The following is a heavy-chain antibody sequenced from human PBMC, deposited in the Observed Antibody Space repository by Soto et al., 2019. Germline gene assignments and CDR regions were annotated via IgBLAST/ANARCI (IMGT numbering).Heavy chain of an antibody. CDR3: TREGDYGDYIGWYFDL. CDR1: GFTSGDYG. CDR2: LNWNGART. V-gene: IGHV3-20*04. Sequence: EVQLVESGGSVVRPGGSLRLSCVVSGFTSGDYGMSWVRQGPGKGLEWVAGLNWNGARTTYADSVKGRFTVSRDNAKNSLYLQMNSLRAEDTAFYYCTREGDYGDYIGWYFDLWGRGNLVTVSS. J-gene: IGHJ2*01. D-gene: IGHD4-17*01.